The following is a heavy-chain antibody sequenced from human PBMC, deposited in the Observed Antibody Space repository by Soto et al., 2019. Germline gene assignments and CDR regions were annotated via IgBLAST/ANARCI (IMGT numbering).Heavy chain of an antibody. D-gene: IGHD6-13*01. V-gene: IGHV1-18*04. CDR2: ISPYTGYT. CDR1: GYTFRNHG. CDR3: ARGQTAAGTVDF. J-gene: IGHJ4*02. Sequence: QVQLVQSGGEVKKPGASVKVSCKASGYTFRNHGISWVRQAPGQGLEWMGWISPYTGYTNYAQNFQGRLTMTTDTSTSTAYMDLRSLRSDDTAVYYCARGQTAAGTVDFWGQGTLVTVSS.